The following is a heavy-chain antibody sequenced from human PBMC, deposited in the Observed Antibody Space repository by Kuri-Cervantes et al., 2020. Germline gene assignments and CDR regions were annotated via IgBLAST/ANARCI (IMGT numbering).Heavy chain of an antibody. CDR3: ARGSVGGQSRTIFGVVIMEPGWFDP. CDR2: ISAYNGNT. Sequence: ASVKVSCKPSGYTFTTYGISWVRQAPGQGLEWMGWISAYNGNTNYAQKLQGRVTMTTDTSTSTAYMELRSLRSDDTAVYYCARGSVGGQSRTIFGVVIMEPGWFDPWGQGTLVTVSS. V-gene: IGHV1-18*01. D-gene: IGHD3-3*01. J-gene: IGHJ5*02. CDR1: GYTFTTYG.